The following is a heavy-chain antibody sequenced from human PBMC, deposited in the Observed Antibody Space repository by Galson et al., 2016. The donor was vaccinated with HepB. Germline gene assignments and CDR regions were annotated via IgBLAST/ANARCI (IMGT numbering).Heavy chain of an antibody. J-gene: IGHJ4*02. CDR3: ARVLEGELPDFDY. CDR2: ISAYNGIT. D-gene: IGHD1-26*01. CDR1: GYTFTSYD. V-gene: IGHV1-18*01. Sequence: SVKVSCKASGYTFTSYDITWVRQAPGQGLEWMGWISAYNGITNYTQKVQGRVTMTTDTSTSTAYMELRSLRSDDTAVYYCARVLEGELPDFDYWGQGTLVTVSS.